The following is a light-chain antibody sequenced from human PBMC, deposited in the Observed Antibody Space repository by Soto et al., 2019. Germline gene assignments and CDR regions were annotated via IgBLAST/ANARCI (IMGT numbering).Light chain of an antibody. Sequence: PVLTQSPSASASLGASVKLTCTLSSGHSSYAIAWHQQQPEKGPRYLMKLNGDGSHNKGDGIPDRFSGSSSGAERYLTISSLQSEDEADYYCQTWDTGIRVFGGGTKVTVL. V-gene: IGLV4-69*01. CDR1: SGHSSYA. CDR2: LNGDGSH. J-gene: IGLJ2*01. CDR3: QTWDTGIRV.